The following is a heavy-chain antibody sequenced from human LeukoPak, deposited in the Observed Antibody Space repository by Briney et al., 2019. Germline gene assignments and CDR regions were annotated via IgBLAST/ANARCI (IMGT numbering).Heavy chain of an antibody. V-gene: IGHV4-59*08. J-gene: IGHJ4*02. CDR2: IYYSGST. CDR3: ARLDYYDSSGHIDY. CDR1: GGSISSYY. D-gene: IGHD3-22*01. Sequence: SETLSLTCTVSGGSISSYYWSWIRQPPGKGLEWIGYIYYSGSTNSNPSLKRRVTISVDTSKNQFSLKLSSVTAADTAVYYCARLDYYDSSGHIDYWGQGTLVTVSS.